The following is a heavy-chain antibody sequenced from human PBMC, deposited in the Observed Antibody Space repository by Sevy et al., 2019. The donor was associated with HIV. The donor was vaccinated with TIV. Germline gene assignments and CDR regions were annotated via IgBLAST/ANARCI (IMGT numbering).Heavy chain of an antibody. CDR1: GFTFSNYN. Sequence: GGSLRLSCAASGFTFSNYNINWVRQSPGKGLEWVSFISTSSGYIYYADSVMGRFTISRDNAKNSLYLQMNSLRAEDTAVYYCARDKPILEGCYGMDVWGQGTTVTVSS. CDR3: ARDKPILEGCYGMDV. CDR2: ISTSSGYI. V-gene: IGHV3-21*06. J-gene: IGHJ6*02. D-gene: IGHD3-3*01.